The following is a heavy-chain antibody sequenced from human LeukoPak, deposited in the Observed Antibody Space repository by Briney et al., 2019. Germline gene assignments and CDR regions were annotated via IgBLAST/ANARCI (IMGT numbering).Heavy chain of an antibody. CDR2: VIPIFGTA. CDR3: ARVRYYDSSGYPYHTLNWFDP. D-gene: IGHD3-22*01. J-gene: IGHJ5*02. Sequence: SVKVSCKASGGTFSSYAISWVRQAPGQGLEWMGGVIPIFGTANYAQKFQGRVTITADESTSTAYMELSSLRSEDTAVYYCARVRYYDSSGYPYHTLNWFDPWGQGTLVTVSS. V-gene: IGHV1-69*13. CDR1: GGTFSSYA.